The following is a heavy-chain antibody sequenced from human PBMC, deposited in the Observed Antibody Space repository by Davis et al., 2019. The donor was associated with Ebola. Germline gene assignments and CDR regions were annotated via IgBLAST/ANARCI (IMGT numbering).Heavy chain of an antibody. CDR3: ARGGGSYSFDY. D-gene: IGHD1-26*01. CDR2: INPSGGST. J-gene: IGHJ4*02. V-gene: IGHV1-46*01. Sequence: ASVKVSCKASGGTFSSYAISWVRQAPGQGLEWMGIINPSGGSTSYAQKFQGRVTMTRDTSTSTVYMELSSLRSEDTAVYYCARGGGSYSFDYWGQGTLVTVSS. CDR1: GGTFSSYA.